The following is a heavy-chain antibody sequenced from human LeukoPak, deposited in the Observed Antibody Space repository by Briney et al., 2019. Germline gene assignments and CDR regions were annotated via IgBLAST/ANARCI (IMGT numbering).Heavy chain of an antibody. CDR1: GYTFTSYD. J-gene: IGHJ4*02. CDR3: ASADLLDY. V-gene: IGHV1-18*01. Sequence: ASVKVSCKASGYTFTSYDINWVRQATGQGLEWMGWISAYNGNTNYAQKLQGRVTMTTDTSTSTAYMELRSLRSDDTAVYYCASADLLDYWGQGTLVTVSS. CDR2: ISAYNGNT.